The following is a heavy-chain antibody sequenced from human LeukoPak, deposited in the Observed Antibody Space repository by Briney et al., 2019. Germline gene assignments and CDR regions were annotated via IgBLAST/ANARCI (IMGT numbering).Heavy chain of an antibody. V-gene: IGHV4-61*02. CDR3: ARGSSSGWYEGAFDI. D-gene: IGHD6-19*01. CDR1: GGSISSSTYY. Sequence: PSETLSLTCSVSGGSISSSTYYWGWIRQPAGKGLEWIGRIYTSGSTNYNPSLKSRVTMSIDTSKNQFSLKLSSMTAADTAVYYCARGSSSGWYEGAFDIWGQGTMVTVSS. CDR2: IYTSGST. J-gene: IGHJ3*02.